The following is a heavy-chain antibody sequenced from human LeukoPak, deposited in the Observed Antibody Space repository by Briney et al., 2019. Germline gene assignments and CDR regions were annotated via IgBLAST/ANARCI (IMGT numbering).Heavy chain of an antibody. CDR2: MNPNSGNT. CDR3: ARGPPLSLRELPYYYYYMDV. Sequence: ASVKVSCKASGYTFTSYDINWVRQATGQGLEWMGWMNPNSGNTGYAQKFQGRVTMTRNTSISTAYMELSSLRSEDTAVYYCARGPPLSLRELPYYYYYMDVWGKGTTVTVSS. CDR1: GYTFTSYD. V-gene: IGHV1-8*01. D-gene: IGHD3-10*01. J-gene: IGHJ6*03.